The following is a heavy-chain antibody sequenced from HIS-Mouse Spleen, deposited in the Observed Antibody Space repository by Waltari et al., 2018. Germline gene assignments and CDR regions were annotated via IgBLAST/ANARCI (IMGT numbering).Heavy chain of an antibody. V-gene: IGHV3-66*01. J-gene: IGHJ4*02. CDR2: IYSGGST. Sequence: EVQLVESGGGLVQHGGSLRLPCEASGFTVSSNYRSWVRQAPGKGLEWVSVIYSGGSTYYADSVKGRFTISRDNSKNTLYLQMNSLRAEDTAVYYCAKDKHHAFDYWGQGTLVTVSS. CDR1: GFTVSSNY. CDR3: AKDKHHAFDY.